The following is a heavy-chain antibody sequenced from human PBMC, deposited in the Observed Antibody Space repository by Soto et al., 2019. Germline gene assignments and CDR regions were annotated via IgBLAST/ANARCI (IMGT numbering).Heavy chain of an antibody. CDR1: GFTFSNAW. CDR2: IKSKTDGGTT. V-gene: IGHV3-15*07. CDR3: TTALGDSSRAYYYYGMDV. D-gene: IGHD3-16*02. J-gene: IGHJ6*02. Sequence: GGSLRLSCAASGFTFSNAWMNWVRQAPGKGLEWVGRIKSKTDGGTTDYAAPVKGRFTISRDDSKNTLYLQMNSLKTEDTAVYYCTTALGDSSRAYYYYGMDVWGQGTTVTVSS.